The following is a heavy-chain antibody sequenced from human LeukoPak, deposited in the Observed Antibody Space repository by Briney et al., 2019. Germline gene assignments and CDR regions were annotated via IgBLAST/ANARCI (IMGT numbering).Heavy chain of an antibody. CDR3: VRDVPDGDVTTFDR. Sequence: GASVKVSCKASGYTFTCYYMHWVRQAPGQAPEWMGWINSYTGDPTYAQGFTGRFVFTIDTSVNTAYLQISSLEAEDTAVYYCVRDVPDGDVTTFDRWGQGTLITVSS. D-gene: IGHD4-17*01. J-gene: IGHJ5*02. V-gene: IGHV7-4-1*02. CDR2: INSYTGDP. CDR1: GYTFTCYY.